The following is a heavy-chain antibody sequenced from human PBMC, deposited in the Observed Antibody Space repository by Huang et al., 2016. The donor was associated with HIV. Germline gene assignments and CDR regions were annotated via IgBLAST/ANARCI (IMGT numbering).Heavy chain of an antibody. CDR2: IRYDGNNY. Sequence: QVQLAESGGGVGQPGGSLRLSCTAFGFTFGSFGMHWVRQAPGKGLEWVAFIRYDGNNYYYADSVRGRFTISRDNSKDTLYLQMNRLRPDDSAVYYCAKDLTYTFGRHFDYWGRGTLVTVSS. CDR3: AKDLTYTFGRHFDY. CDR1: GFTFGSFG. J-gene: IGHJ4*02. V-gene: IGHV3-30*02. D-gene: IGHD3-3*01.